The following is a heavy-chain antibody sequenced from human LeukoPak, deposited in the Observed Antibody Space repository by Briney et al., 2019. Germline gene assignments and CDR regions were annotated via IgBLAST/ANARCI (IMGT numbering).Heavy chain of an antibody. CDR2: INPNSGGT. CDR3: ARARPHGSGYADYYYYMDV. CDR1: GYTFTGYY. D-gene: IGHD3-10*01. J-gene: IGHJ6*03. V-gene: IGHV1-2*02. Sequence: GASVKVSCKASGYTFTGYYMHWVRQAPGQGLEWMGWINPNSGGTNYAQKFQGRVTMTRDTSISTAYMELSRLRSDDTAVYYCARARPHGSGYADYYYYMDVWGKGTTVTVSS.